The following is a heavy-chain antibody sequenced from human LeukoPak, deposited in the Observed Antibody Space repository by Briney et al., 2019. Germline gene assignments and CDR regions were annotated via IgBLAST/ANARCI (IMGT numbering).Heavy chain of an antibody. V-gene: IGHV3-7*03. CDR1: GFMFSSNW. D-gene: IGHD5-24*01. J-gene: IGHJ4*02. CDR2: IKEDGTET. CDR3: AKEGRSLQTY. Sequence: GGSLRLSCAASGFMFSSNWMSWVRLAPGKGLEWVANIKEDGTETYYVDSVKGRFTIPRDNAKNSLYLQMNSLRVEDTAVYYCAKEGRSLQTYWGQGTLVTVSS.